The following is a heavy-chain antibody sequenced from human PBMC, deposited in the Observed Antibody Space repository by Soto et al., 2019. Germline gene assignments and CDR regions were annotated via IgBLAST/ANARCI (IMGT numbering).Heavy chain of an antibody. Sequence: QVQLVESGGGVVQPGRSLRLSCAASGFTFSSYAMHWVRQAPGKGLEWVAVISYDGSNKYYADSVKGRFTICRDNSKNTLYLQMTSLRAADTAVYYCARDGLGSGHCYGYYFDYWSQGPLVTVSS. J-gene: IGHJ4*02. D-gene: IGHD5-18*01. CDR3: ARDGLGSGHCYGYYFDY. CDR2: ISYDGSNK. CDR1: GFTFSSYA. V-gene: IGHV3-30-3*01.